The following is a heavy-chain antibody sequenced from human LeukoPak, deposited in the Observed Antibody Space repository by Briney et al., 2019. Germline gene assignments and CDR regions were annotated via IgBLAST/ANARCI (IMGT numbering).Heavy chain of an antibody. CDR1: GFTFDDYG. J-gene: IGHJ4*02. V-gene: IGHV3-9*01. Sequence: GGSLRLSCAASGFTFDDYGMSWVRQAPGKGLEWVSGISWNSGSIDYADSVKGRFTISRDNAKNSLYLQMNSLRAEDTALYYCAKSPKDSGYYEPIDYWGQGTLVTVSS. D-gene: IGHD3-22*01. CDR3: AKSPKDSGYYEPIDY. CDR2: ISWNSGSI.